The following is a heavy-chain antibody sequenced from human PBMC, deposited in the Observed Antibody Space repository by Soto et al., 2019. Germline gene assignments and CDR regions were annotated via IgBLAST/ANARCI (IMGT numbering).Heavy chain of an antibody. CDR2: INAGNGNT. CDR1: GYTFASCD. J-gene: IGHJ6*02. CDR3: AREMTTRGMDV. V-gene: IGHV1-3*01. D-gene: IGHD1-1*01. Sequence: ASVKVCCKASGYTFASCDMHLVRQATGQRLEWMGWINAGNGNTKYSQKFQGRVTITRDTSASKAYMELSSMRSEDTAVYYCAREMTTRGMDVWGQRTTVTVSS.